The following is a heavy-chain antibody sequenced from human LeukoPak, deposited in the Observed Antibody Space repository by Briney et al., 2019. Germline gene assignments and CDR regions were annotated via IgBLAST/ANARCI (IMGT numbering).Heavy chain of an antibody. CDR2: IRQDGNEN. J-gene: IGHJ4*02. V-gene: IGHV3-7*03. D-gene: IGHD1-7*01. CDR1: GFTFSSYA. CDR3: ARMIHRYNWNYGSSFDY. Sequence: GGSLRLSCAASGFTFSSYAMSWVRQAPGKGLEWVANIRQDGNENYYVDSLKGRFTISRDNAKNSLYLQMNSLRAEDTALYYCARMIHRYNWNYGSSFDYWGQGTLVTVSS.